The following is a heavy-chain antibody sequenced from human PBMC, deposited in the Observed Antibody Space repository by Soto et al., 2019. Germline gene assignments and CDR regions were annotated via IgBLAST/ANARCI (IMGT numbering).Heavy chain of an antibody. CDR2: IYYSGST. CDR3: ARTDYLSPFDY. D-gene: IGHD4-17*01. V-gene: IGHV4-59*08. Sequence: SETLSLTCTVSGGSIGSYYGSWIRQPPGKGLEWIGYIYYSGSTNYNPSLKSRVTISVDTSKNQFSLKLSSVTAADTAVYYCARTDYLSPFDYWGQGTLVTVSS. CDR1: GGSIGSYY. J-gene: IGHJ4*02.